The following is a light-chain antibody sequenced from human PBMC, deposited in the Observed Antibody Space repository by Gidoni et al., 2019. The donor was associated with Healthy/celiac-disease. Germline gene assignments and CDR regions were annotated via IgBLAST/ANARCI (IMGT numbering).Light chain of an antibody. Sequence: DIQMTQSPSSLSASVGDRVTITCQASQDISNYLNWYQQKTGKAPKLLIYDASNLETGGPSRYSGSGSGTDFTFTISSLQPEDIATYYCQQYDNLLPYTFGQGTKLEIK. CDR3: QQYDNLLPYT. J-gene: IGKJ2*01. V-gene: IGKV1-33*01. CDR2: DAS. CDR1: QDISNY.